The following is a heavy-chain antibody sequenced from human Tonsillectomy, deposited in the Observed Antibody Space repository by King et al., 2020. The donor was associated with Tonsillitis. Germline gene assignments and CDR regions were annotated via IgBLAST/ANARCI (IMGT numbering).Heavy chain of an antibody. J-gene: IGHJ4*02. CDR3: VKGGGIAAAGIIV. CDR1: GFTFSSYA. D-gene: IGHD6-13*01. Sequence: VQLVESGGGLVQPGGSLRLSCSASGFTFSSYAMHWVRQAPGKGLEYVSAISSNGGSTYYADSVKGRFTISRDNSKNTLYLQMSSLRAEDTAVYYCVKGGGIAAAGIIVWGQGTLVTVSS. CDR2: ISSNGGST. V-gene: IGHV3-64D*06.